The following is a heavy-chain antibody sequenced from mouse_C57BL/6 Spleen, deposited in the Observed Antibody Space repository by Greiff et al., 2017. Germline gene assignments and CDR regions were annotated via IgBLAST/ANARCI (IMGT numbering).Heavy chain of an antibody. CDR3: AREPATGGDY. V-gene: IGHV5-4*01. J-gene: IGHJ2*01. CDR1: GFTFSSYA. CDR2: ISDGGSYT. Sequence: DVQLVESGGGLVKPGGSLKLSCAASGFTFSSYAMSWVRQTPEKRLAWVATISDGGSYTYYPDNVKGRFTISRDNAKNNLYLQMSHLKSEDTAMYYCAREPATGGDYWGQGTTLTVSS.